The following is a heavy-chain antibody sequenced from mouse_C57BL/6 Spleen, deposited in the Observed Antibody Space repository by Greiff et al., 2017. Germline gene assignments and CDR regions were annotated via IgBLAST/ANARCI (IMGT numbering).Heavy chain of an antibody. Sequence: VQLQQSGPELVKPGASVKISCKASGYTFTDYYMNWVKQSHGKSLEWIGDINPNNGGTSYNQKFKGKATLTVDKSSSTAYMELRSLTSEDSAVYYCARSYDYDGGGFYYAMDYWGQGTSVTVSS. V-gene: IGHV1-26*01. J-gene: IGHJ4*01. CDR2: INPNNGGT. CDR3: ARSYDYDGGGFYYAMDY. D-gene: IGHD2-4*01. CDR1: GYTFTDYY.